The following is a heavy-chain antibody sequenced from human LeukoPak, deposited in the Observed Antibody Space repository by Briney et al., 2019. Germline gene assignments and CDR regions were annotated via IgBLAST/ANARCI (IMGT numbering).Heavy chain of an antibody. CDR2: IRYDGSNK. D-gene: IGHD3-10*01. Sequence: GGSLRLSCAASGFTFSSYGMHWVRQAPGKGLEWVAFIRYDGSNKYYADSVKGRFTISRDNSKNTLYLQMNSLRAEDTAVYYCAGILWFGELNLDYWGQGTLVTVSS. V-gene: IGHV3-30*02. CDR1: GFTFSSYG. J-gene: IGHJ4*02. CDR3: AGILWFGELNLDY.